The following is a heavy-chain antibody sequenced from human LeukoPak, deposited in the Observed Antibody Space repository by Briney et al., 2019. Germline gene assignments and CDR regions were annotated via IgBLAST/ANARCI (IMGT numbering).Heavy chain of an antibody. Sequence: GASVKVSCKASGYTFTSYYMHWVRQAPGQGLEWMGIINPSGGSTSYAQKFQGRVTMTRDMSTSTVYMELSSLRSEDMAVYYCARDRRSSSWYGIFDYWGQGTLVTVSS. J-gene: IGHJ4*02. D-gene: IGHD6-13*01. V-gene: IGHV1-46*01. CDR1: GYTFTSYY. CDR2: INPSGGST. CDR3: ARDRRSSSWYGIFDY.